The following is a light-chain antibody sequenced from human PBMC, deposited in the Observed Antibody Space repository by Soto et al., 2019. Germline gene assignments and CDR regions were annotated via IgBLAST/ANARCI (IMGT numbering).Light chain of an antibody. CDR3: QKYNSAPHT. V-gene: IGKV1-27*01. CDR2: AAS. CDR1: QGISNY. Sequence: DIQMTQSPSSLSASVGDRVTITCRASQGISNYLAWYQQKPGKVPKLLIYAASTLQSGVPSRFRGSGSWTEFTLTISSLQAEDVATYYCQKYNSAPHTFGQGTKLEIK. J-gene: IGKJ2*01.